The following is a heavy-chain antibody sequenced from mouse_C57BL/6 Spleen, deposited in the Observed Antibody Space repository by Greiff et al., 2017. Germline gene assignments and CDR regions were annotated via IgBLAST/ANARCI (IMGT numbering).Heavy chain of an antibody. V-gene: IGHV1-61*01. D-gene: IGHD3-2*02. J-gene: IGHJ2*01. CDR3: ARDSSGHYFDY. Sequence: QVQLQQPGAELVRPGSSVKLSCKASGYTFTSYWMDWVKQRPGQGLEWIGNIYPSDSETHYNQKFKDKATLTVDKSSSTAYMQLSSLTSEASAVYYCARDSSGHYFDYWGQGTTLTVSS. CDR1: GYTFTSYW. CDR2: IYPSDSET.